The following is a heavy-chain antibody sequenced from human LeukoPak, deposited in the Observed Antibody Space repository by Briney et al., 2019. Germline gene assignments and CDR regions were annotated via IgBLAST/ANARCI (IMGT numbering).Heavy chain of an antibody. V-gene: IGHV1-46*01. Sequence: ASVKVSCKASGYTFTSYYMHWVRQAPGQGLEWMGIINPSGGSTSYAQKFQGRVTMTRDMSTSTVYMELSSLRSEDTAVYYCARAPKDGYNYGWYFDLWGRGTLVTVSS. D-gene: IGHD5-24*01. CDR3: ARAPKDGYNYGWYFDL. J-gene: IGHJ2*01. CDR1: GYTFTSYY. CDR2: INPSGGST.